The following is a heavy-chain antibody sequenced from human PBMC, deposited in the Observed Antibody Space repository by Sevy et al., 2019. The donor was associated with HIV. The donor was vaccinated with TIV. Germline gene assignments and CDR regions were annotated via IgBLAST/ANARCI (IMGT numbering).Heavy chain of an antibody. CDR2: IYHSGRS. V-gene: IGHV4-59*01. CDR3: ARDSAVVPRALVY. J-gene: IGHJ4*02. Sequence: SETLSLTCKVSGDSISSYFWSWFRQPPGKGLEWIGYIYHSGRSEYNPSLRSRGTISIDTSKKYLSMKLTSVTAADTAVYYCARDSAVVPRALVYWGQGTLVTVSS. CDR1: GDSISSYF. D-gene: IGHD2-15*01.